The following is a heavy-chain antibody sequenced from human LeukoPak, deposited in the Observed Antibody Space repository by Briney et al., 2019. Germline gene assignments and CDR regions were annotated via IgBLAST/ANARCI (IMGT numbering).Heavy chain of an antibody. D-gene: IGHD5-18*01. V-gene: IGHV4-34*01. Sequence: PSETLSLTCAVYGGSFSGYYWSWIRQPPGKGLEWIGEINHSGSTNYNPSLKSRVTIPVDTSKNQFSLKLSSVTAADTAVYYCARDPVDTAMVTTFDYWGQGTLVTVSS. CDR2: INHSGST. CDR1: GGSFSGYY. CDR3: ARDPVDTAMVTTFDY. J-gene: IGHJ4*02.